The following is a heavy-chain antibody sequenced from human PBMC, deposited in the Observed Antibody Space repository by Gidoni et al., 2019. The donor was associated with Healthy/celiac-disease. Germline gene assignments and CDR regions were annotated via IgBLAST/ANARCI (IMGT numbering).Heavy chain of an antibody. Sequence: QVQLQQWGAGLLKPSETLSLTCAVYGGSFSGYYWSWIRQPPGKGLGWIGEINHSGSTNDNPSLKRRVTISVDTSKNQFSLKLSSVTAADTAVYYCARGAGLLWFGELLGPYFDYWGQGTLVTVSS. J-gene: IGHJ4*02. CDR2: INHSGST. V-gene: IGHV4-34*01. D-gene: IGHD3-10*01. CDR3: ARGAGLLWFGELLGPYFDY. CDR1: GGSFSGYY.